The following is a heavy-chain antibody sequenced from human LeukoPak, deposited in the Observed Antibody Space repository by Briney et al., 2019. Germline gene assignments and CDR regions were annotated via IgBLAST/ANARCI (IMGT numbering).Heavy chain of an antibody. CDR2: IIPILGIA. J-gene: IGHJ4*02. CDR1: GGTFSSYA. D-gene: IGHD2-2*01. Sequence: ASVKVSCKASGGTFSSYAISWARQAPGQGLEWMGGIIPILGIANYAQKFKGRVTITADKSTSKAYMELSSLRSEDTAVYYCARDPPYCSSTSREEAPFDYWGQGTLVTVSS. V-gene: IGHV1-69*10. CDR3: ARDPPYCSSTSREEAPFDY.